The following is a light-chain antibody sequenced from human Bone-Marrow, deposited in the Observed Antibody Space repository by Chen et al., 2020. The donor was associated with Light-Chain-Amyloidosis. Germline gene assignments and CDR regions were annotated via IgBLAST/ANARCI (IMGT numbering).Light chain of an antibody. CDR2: DVN. CDR1: RRDFGPFNY. Sequence: SSLTQPPSASRPPGQSVPLSCPGARRDFGPFNYVSWYQQHPGKAPKLIMFDVNRRPSGVPGRFSGSKSGNTASLTVSGLQPDDEADYYCSSFAVSKIVLFGGGTKLTVL. V-gene: IGLV2-8*01. J-gene: IGLJ3*02. CDR3: SSFAVSKIVL.